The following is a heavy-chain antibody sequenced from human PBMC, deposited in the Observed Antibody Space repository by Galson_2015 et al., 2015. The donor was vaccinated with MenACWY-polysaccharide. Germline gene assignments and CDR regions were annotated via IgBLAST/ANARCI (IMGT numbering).Heavy chain of an antibody. CDR1: GFSLSTSGMC. V-gene: IGHV2-70*01. CDR2: IDWDDDK. CDR3: ARTTYYYDSSGYYYPWYGMDV. Sequence: PALVKPTQTLTLTCTFSGFSLSTSGMCVSWIRQPPGKALEWLALIDWDDDKYYSTSLKTRLTISKDTSKSQVVLTMTNMDPVDTATYYCARTTYYYDSSGYYYPWYGMDVWGQGTTVTVSS. D-gene: IGHD3-22*01. J-gene: IGHJ6*02.